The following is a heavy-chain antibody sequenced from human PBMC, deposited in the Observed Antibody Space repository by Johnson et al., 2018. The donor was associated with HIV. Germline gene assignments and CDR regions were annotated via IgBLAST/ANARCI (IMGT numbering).Heavy chain of an antibody. J-gene: IGHJ3*02. V-gene: IGHV3-7*05. Sequence: VQLVESGGGLVQPGGSLRLSCAASGFTFSSNWMNWVRQAPGKGLEWVANIKEDGSEKYYVDSVRGRFTISRDNAKNLLYLQMNSLRAEDTAVYYCARPIARGASNIWGQGTKVTVSS. CDR1: GFTFSSNW. D-gene: IGHD1-26*01. CDR2: IKEDGSEK. CDR3: ARPIARGASNI.